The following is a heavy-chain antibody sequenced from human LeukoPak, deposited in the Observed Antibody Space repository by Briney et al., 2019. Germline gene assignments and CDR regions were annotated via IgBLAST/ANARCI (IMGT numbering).Heavy chain of an antibody. V-gene: IGHV4-61*01. CDR1: GGSVSSGSYY. CDR3: ARGRGFDY. J-gene: IGHJ4*02. CDR2: IYYSGST. Sequence: TSSETLSLTCTVSGGSVSSGSYYWSWIRQPPGKGLEWIGYIYYSGSTNYNPSLKSRVTISVDTSKNQFSLKLSSVTAADTAVYYCARGRGFDYWGQGTLVTVSS.